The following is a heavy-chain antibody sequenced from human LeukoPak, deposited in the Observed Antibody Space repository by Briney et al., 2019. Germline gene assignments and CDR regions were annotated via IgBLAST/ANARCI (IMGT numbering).Heavy chain of an antibody. CDR3: AKEGGPYYYGSGSYSAYDY. D-gene: IGHD3-10*01. CDR2: ISGSGGST. Sequence: PGASLRLSCAGSGFTFSSYAMSWVRQAPGKGLEWVSAISGSGGSTYYADSVKGRFTISRDNSKNTLYLQMNSLRAEDTAVYYCAKEGGPYYYGSGSYSAYDYWGQGTLVTVSS. J-gene: IGHJ4*02. V-gene: IGHV3-23*01. CDR1: GFTFSSYA.